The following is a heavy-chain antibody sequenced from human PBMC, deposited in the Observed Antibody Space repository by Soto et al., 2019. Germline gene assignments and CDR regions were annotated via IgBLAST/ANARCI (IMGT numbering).Heavy chain of an antibody. CDR3: AVLTTVTDADY. CDR2: VSGSGSRT. J-gene: IGHJ4*02. D-gene: IGHD4-17*01. V-gene: IGHV3-23*01. Sequence: EVQLLESGGGLVQPGGSPRLSCAASGFMFSSYVMSWVRQAPGKGLEWVSGVSGSGSRTYYAGSVKGRFSISRDNSRNTLSLQLTRRRAEDTAVYYCAVLTTVTDADYWGQGTLVTVPS. CDR1: GFMFSSYV.